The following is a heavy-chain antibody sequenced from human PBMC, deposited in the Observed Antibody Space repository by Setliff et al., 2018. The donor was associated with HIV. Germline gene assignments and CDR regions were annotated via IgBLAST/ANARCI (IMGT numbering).Heavy chain of an antibody. D-gene: IGHD3-3*01. CDR1: GFTFRSYW. V-gene: IGHV3-7*01. Sequence: GGSLRLSCAVSGFTFRSYWMSWVRQAPGKGLEWVANIKDDGSEKNYLDSIKGRFTIFRDNARNSLYLQMTSLRAEDSGVYYCARSPQVTIFGIKIKPPGGPDLWGQGTTVTVSS. J-gene: IGHJ6*02. CDR2: IKDDGSEK. CDR3: ARSPQVTIFGIKIKPPGGPDL.